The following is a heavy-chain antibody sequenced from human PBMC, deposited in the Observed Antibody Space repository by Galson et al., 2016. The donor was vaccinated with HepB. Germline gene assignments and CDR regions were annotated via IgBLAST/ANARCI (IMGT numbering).Heavy chain of an antibody. CDR1: GFTFSDYA. D-gene: IGHD3-3*02. V-gene: IGHV3-23*01. CDR3: AKKCEQNHFWNWGQYYFDY. CDR2: ISGTGRYT. Sequence: SLRLSCAASGFTFSDYALSWVRQAPGKGLEWLSDISGTGRYTYYADSVKGRLTTSRDDLKSTLYLQMSGLGTEDTAVYYCAKKCEQNHFWNWGQYYFDYWGQGILVTVSS. J-gene: IGHJ4*02.